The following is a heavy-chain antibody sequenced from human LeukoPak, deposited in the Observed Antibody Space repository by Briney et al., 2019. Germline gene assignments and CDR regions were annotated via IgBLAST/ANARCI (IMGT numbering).Heavy chain of an antibody. CDR1: GFTFDNYA. CDR3: ARVRVGAYDFEY. D-gene: IGHD3-10*01. Sequence: PGGSLRLSCAASGFTFDNYAMHWVRQIPGKGLEWVSGISWNGGSIAYADSVRGRFTISRDNAKNTLYLQMNSLRAEDTAVYYCARVRVGAYDFEYWGQRTLVTVSS. V-gene: IGHV3-9*01. CDR2: ISWNGGSI. J-gene: IGHJ4*02.